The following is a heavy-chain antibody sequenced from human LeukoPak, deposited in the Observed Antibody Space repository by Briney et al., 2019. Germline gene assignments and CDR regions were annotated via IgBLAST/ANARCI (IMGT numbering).Heavy chain of an antibody. Sequence: TGGSLRLSCAASGFTFSSYSMNWVRQAPGKGLEWVSYISSSSSTIYYADSVKGRFTISRDNAKNSLYLQMNSLRAEDTAVYYCARWGRKYCSSTSCYSNYYYYYMDVRGKGTTVTVSS. D-gene: IGHD2-2*01. V-gene: IGHV3-48*01. CDR2: ISSSSSTI. J-gene: IGHJ6*03. CDR3: ARWGRKYCSSTSCYSNYYYYYMDV. CDR1: GFTFSSYS.